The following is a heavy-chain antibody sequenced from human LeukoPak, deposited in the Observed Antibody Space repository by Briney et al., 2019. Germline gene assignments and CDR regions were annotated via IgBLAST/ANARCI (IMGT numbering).Heavy chain of an antibody. J-gene: IGHJ4*02. Sequence: PSETLSLTCTVSGGSISSYYWSWTRQPAGKGLEWIGRIYTSGSTNYNPSLKSRVTMSVDTSKNQFSLKLSSVTAADTAVYYCAGGANRSGYYYFDYWGQGTLVTVSS. CDR1: GGSISSYY. CDR3: AGGANRSGYYYFDY. CDR2: IYTSGST. D-gene: IGHD3-22*01. V-gene: IGHV4-4*07.